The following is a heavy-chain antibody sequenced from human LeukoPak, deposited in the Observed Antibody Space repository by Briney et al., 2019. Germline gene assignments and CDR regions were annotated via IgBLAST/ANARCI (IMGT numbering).Heavy chain of an antibody. D-gene: IGHD3-22*01. CDR2: IYYSGST. V-gene: IGHV4-59*06. CDR1: GGSISSYY. J-gene: IGHJ2*01. CDR3: AWSERTWDSSGYYYWYFDL. Sequence: SETLSLTCTVSGGSISSYYWSWIRQPPGKGLEWIGYIYYSGSTYYNPSLKSRVTISVDTSKNQFSLKLSSVTAADTAVYYCAWSERTWDSSGYYYWYFDLWGRGTLVTVSS.